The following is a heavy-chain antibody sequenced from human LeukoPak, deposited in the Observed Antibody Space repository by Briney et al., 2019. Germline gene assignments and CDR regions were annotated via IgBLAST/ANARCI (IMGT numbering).Heavy chain of an antibody. CDR3: AKTGPGSGWSRYYFDY. J-gene: IGHJ4*02. CDR2: MTGGNLSE. CDR1: GFIFSSYG. V-gene: IGHV3-23*01. D-gene: IGHD6-19*01. Sequence: GGSLRLSCAASGFIFSSYGMSWVRQAPGKGLEWVSTMTGGNLSENYADSVEGGFTIPRDNSKNKLYLQMNSLRAEDSAVYFCAKTGPGSGWSRYYFDYWGQGALVTVSS.